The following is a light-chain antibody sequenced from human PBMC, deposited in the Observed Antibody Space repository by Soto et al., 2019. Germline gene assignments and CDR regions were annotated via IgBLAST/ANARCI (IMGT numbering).Light chain of an antibody. J-gene: IGKJ5*01. Sequence: EIVLTQSPGTLSLSPGESATLSCRASQSVSSYLAWYQQKSGQAPRLLIYGASTRATGLPARFSGSGSGTDFTLTISSLQSEDFAVYYCQQYNTWPPITFGQGTRLEIK. CDR2: GAS. CDR3: QQYNTWPPIT. CDR1: QSVSSY. V-gene: IGKV3-15*01.